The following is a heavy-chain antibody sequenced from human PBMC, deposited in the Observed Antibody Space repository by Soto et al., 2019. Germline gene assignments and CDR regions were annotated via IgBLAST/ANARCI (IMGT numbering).Heavy chain of an antibody. V-gene: IGHV3-23*01. D-gene: IGHD1-1*01. CDR1: GFTFSDYS. CDR3: ATGIGNPSYSAY. Sequence: GGSLRLSCAASGFTFSDYSMHWVRQAPGKGLEWVSVITGSRGKTYYADSVKGRFTISRDNSKNTLYLQMGSLRAEDTAVYYCATGIGNPSYSAYWGQGTLVTVSS. CDR2: ITGSRGKT. J-gene: IGHJ4*02.